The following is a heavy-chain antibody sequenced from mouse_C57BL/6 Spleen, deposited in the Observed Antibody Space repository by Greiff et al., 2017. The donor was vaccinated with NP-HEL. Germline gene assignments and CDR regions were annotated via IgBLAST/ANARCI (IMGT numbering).Heavy chain of an antibody. V-gene: IGHV1-69*01. J-gene: IGHJ4*01. D-gene: IGHD2-1*01. CDR1: GYTFTSYW. CDR2: IDPSDSYT. CDR3: ARGRSTMAMDY. Sequence: QVQLKQPGAELVMPGASVKLSCKASGYTFTSYWMHWVKQRPGQGLEWIGEIDPSDSYTNYNQKFKGKSTLTVDKSSSTAYMQLSSLTSEDSAVYYCARGRSTMAMDYWGQGTSVTVSS.